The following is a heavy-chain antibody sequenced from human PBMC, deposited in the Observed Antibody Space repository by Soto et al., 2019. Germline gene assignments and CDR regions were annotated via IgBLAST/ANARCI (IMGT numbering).Heavy chain of an antibody. CDR1: GGTFSSYA. CDR2: INAGNGNT. CDR3: ARARSVGIASN. J-gene: IGHJ4*02. Sequence: ASVKVSCKASGGTFSSYAISWVRQAPGQRLEWMGWINAGNGNTKYSQKFQGRVTMTRDTSTSTVYMELSSLRSEDTAVYYCARARSVGIASNWGQGTLVTVSS. V-gene: IGHV1-3*01. D-gene: IGHD2-21*01.